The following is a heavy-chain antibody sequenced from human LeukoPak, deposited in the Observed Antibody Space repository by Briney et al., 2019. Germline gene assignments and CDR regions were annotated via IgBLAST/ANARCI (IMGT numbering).Heavy chain of an antibody. Sequence: GASVKVSCKASGYTFTSYGISWVRQAPGQGLEWMGWISAYNGNTNYAQKLQGRVTMTTDTSTSTAYMELSSLRSEDTAVYYCATVGYDSSGYSLSRYWYFDLWGRGTLVTVSS. CDR2: ISAYNGNT. V-gene: IGHV1-18*01. J-gene: IGHJ2*01. D-gene: IGHD3-22*01. CDR3: ATVGYDSSGYSLSRYWYFDL. CDR1: GYTFTSYG.